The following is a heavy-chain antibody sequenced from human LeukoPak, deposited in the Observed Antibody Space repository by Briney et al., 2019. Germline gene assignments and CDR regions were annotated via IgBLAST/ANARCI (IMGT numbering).Heavy chain of an antibody. J-gene: IGHJ3*02. Sequence: GGSLRLSCAASGFTFSNAWMSWVRQAPGKGLEWVGRIKSKTDGGTTEYAAPVKGRFTISRDDSKNTLYLQMNSLKTEDTAVYYCTTDQLLLWFGELSEDAFDIWGQGTMVTVSS. CDR1: GFTFSNAW. V-gene: IGHV3-15*01. CDR2: IKSKTDGGTT. CDR3: TTDQLLLWFGELSEDAFDI. D-gene: IGHD3-10*01.